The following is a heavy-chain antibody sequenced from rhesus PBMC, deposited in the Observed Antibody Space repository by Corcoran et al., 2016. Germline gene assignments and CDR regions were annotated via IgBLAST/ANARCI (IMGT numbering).Heavy chain of an antibody. CDR2: IYGGSWST. V-gene: IGHV4S18*01. CDR3: ARRLATVTLSYFDY. J-gene: IGHJ4*01. D-gene: IGHD5-36*02. Sequence: QVKLQESGPGLVKPSATLSLTCAVSGGSISSSHWCSVSRQSPGTGLEWVRSIYGGSWSTSSHPSLKSRVTISTDTSKNQFSLKLSSVTAADTAVYYCARRLATVTLSYFDYWGQGVLVTVSS. CDR1: GGSISSSHW.